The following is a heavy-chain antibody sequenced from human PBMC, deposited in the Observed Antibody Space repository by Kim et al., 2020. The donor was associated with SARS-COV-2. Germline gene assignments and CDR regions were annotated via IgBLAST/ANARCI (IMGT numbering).Heavy chain of an antibody. CDR3: ARDTRKLLWFGELLTPNYHRGFDP. V-gene: IGHV4-4*02. CDR1: GGSISSSNW. D-gene: IGHD3-10*01. CDR2: IYHSGST. J-gene: IGHJ5*02. Sequence: SETLSLTCAVSGGSISSSNWWSWVRQPPGKGLEWIGEIYHSGSTNYNPSLKSRVTISVDKSKNQFSLKLSSVTAADTAVYYCARDTRKLLWFGELLTPNYHRGFDPWGQGTLVTVSS.